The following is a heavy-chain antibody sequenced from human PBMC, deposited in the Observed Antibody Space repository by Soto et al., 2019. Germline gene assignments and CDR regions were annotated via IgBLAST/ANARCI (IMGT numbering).Heavy chain of an antibody. Sequence: ASGKVSCKASGGTFSRYAISWVRQAPGRGLEWMGGIIPIFGTANYAQKFQGRVTITADESTSTAYMELSSLRSEDTAVYYCARGVLLWFGEPLAGMDVWGQGTTVTVSS. CDR1: GGTFSRYA. D-gene: IGHD3-10*01. CDR3: ARGVLLWFGEPLAGMDV. CDR2: IIPIFGTA. J-gene: IGHJ6*02. V-gene: IGHV1-69*13.